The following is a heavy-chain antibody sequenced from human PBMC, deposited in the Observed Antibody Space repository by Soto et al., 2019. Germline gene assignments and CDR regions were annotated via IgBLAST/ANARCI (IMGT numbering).Heavy chain of an antibody. CDR3: ARDRGSDDAFDI. CDR2: IYYSGST. CDR1: GGSISSYY. J-gene: IGHJ3*02. V-gene: IGHV4-59*01. D-gene: IGHD2-15*01. Sequence: SETLSLTCTVSGGSISSYYWSWIRQPPGKGLEWIGYIYYSGSTNYNPSLKSRVTISVDTSKNQFSLKLSSVTAADTAVYYCARDRGSDDAFDIWGQGTMVTVSS.